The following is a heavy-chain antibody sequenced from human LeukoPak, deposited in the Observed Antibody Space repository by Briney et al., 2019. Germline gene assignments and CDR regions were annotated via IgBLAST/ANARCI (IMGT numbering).Heavy chain of an antibody. CDR2: INPNSGGT. V-gene: IGHV1-2*02. D-gene: IGHD2-2*01. J-gene: IGHJ3*02. CDR1: GYTITGYY. Sequence: ASVKVSCKASGYTITGYYMHWVRQAPGQGLEWMGWINPNSGGTNYAQKFQGRVTMTRDTSISTAYMELSRLRSDDTAVYYCARNIVVVPAARGAFDIWGQGTMVTVSS. CDR3: ARNIVVVPAARGAFDI.